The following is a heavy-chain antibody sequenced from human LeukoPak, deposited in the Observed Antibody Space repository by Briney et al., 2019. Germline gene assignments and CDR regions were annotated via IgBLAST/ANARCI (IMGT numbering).Heavy chain of an antibody. CDR1: GFTFSDYT. Sequence: GGSLRLSCAGSGFTFSDYTMHWVRQGPGKGLEYVSAITANARCKYHADSVRGRFTISRDNSKDTLYLQMGSLRPEDTAVYYCARGPSSYFYMDVWGKGTTVTISS. V-gene: IGHV3-64*02. CDR2: ITANARCK. J-gene: IGHJ6*03. CDR3: ARGPSSYFYMDV.